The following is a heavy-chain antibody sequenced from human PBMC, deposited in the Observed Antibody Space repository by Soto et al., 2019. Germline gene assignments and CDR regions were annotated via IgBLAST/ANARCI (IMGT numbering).Heavy chain of an antibody. CDR2: ISAYNGNT. CDR1: GYTFTSYG. Sequence: QVQLVQSGAEVKKPGASVKVYCKASGYTFTSYGISWVRQAPGQGLEWMGWISAYNGNTNYAQKLQGRGTMTTNTPTSTAYMELRSMRADDTAVYYCAVVGKGDERGYFDYWGHGTPVIVSS. V-gene: IGHV1-18*04. J-gene: IGHJ4*03. CDR3: AVVGKGDERGYFDY. D-gene: IGHD1-26*01.